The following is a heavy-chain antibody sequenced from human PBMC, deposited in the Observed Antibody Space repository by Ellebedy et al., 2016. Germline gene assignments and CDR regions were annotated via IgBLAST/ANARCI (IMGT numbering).Heavy chain of an antibody. CDR1: GYTFTSYG. CDR3: ARGGMSSAPGLDY. CDR2: INAYNGNT. D-gene: IGHD6-13*01. Sequence: ASVKVSCKASGYTFTSYGISWVRQAPGQGLEWMGWINAYNGNTNYAQKLQGRVTMTTDTSTTKAYMELTSLRSDDPAVYYCARGGMSSAPGLDYWGQGTLVTVSS. J-gene: IGHJ4*02. V-gene: IGHV1-18*01.